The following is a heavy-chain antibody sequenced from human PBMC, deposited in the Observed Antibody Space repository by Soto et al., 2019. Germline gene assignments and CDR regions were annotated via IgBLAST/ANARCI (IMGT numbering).Heavy chain of an antibody. CDR2: ISGRGGTT. V-gene: IGHV3-23*01. Sequence: EEQLLESGGGLAQPGGSLRLSCAGSGFTFRGYAMNWVLQAPGKGLAWVSGISGRGGTTYHANSVKGRLIISRDNSKNTLDLEITGLRADDSAVNYCAKAYGAGHSPFDCWGQGTLVAVSS. CDR3: AKAYGAGHSPFDC. D-gene: IGHD6-19*01. CDR1: GFTFRGYA. J-gene: IGHJ4*02.